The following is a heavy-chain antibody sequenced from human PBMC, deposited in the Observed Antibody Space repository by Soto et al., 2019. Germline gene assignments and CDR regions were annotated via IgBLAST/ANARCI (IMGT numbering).Heavy chain of an antibody. CDR1: GFTFSTYS. Sequence: GGSLRLSCAASGFTFSTYSMNWVRQAPGQGLEWVSSISSSTSYIYYADSVKGRFTISRDNAKNSLYLQMNSLRADDTAAYYCATHPPYYVWGQGTTVTAP. CDR2: ISSSTSYI. V-gene: IGHV3-21*01. CDR3: ATHPPYYV. J-gene: IGHJ6*02. D-gene: IGHD2-21*01.